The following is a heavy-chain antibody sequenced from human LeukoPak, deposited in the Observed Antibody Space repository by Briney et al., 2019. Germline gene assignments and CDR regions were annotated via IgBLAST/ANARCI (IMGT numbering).Heavy chain of an antibody. CDR2: ISPYNNNA. CDR1: GYTFTSYG. J-gene: IGHJ4*02. D-gene: IGHD6-13*01. CDR3: ARQRIIISAADN. Sequence: ASVKVSCEASGYTFTSYGVNWVRQAPGQGLEWMGWISPYNNNANYAQKLQGRVTMTTDTSTSTSYMELRSLRSDDTAVYFCARQRIIISAADNWGQGTLVTVSS. V-gene: IGHV1-18*01.